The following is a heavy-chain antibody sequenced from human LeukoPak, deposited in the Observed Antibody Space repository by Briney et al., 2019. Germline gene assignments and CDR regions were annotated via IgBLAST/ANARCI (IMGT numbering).Heavy chain of an antibody. V-gene: IGHV1-46*01. J-gene: IGHJ4*02. CDR1: GFTFINYY. Sequence: ASVKASCKASGFTFINYYMHWVRQAPGQGLEWLGIINLSGGSTHYPQKFQDRVTMTRDMSTSTVYMELSSLRSEDTAVYYCARDLDYGEKSEDYWGQGTLVTVSS. CDR2: INLSGGST. CDR3: ARDLDYGEKSEDY. D-gene: IGHD4/OR15-4a*01.